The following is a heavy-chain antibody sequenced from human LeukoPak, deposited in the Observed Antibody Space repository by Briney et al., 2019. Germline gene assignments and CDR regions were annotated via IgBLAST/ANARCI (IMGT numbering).Heavy chain of an antibody. D-gene: IGHD4-17*01. CDR2: IYHSGST. CDR3: ARRIYGDYWYYFDY. V-gene: IGHV4-30-2*01. CDR1: GGSISSGGYS. J-gene: IGHJ4*02. Sequence: SETLSLTCAVSGGSISSGGYSWSWIRQPPGKGLEWIGYIYHSGSTYYNPSLKSRVTISVDRSKNQFSLKLSSVTAADTAVYYCARRIYGDYWYYFDYWGQGTLVTVSS.